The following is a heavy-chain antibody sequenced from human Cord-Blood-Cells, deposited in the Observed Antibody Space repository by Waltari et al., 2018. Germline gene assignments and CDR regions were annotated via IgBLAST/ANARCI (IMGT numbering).Heavy chain of an antibody. V-gene: IGHV1-2*02. CDR1: GYTFTGYY. CDR2: INPNSGGT. J-gene: IGHJ3*02. CDR3: ARDKGIRYSGSYYAFDI. D-gene: IGHD1-26*01. Sequence: QVQLVQSGAAVKKPGASVKVSCQASGYTFTGYYMHRVRQAPGQGLEWMGWINPNSGGTNYAQKFQGRVTMTRDTSISTAYMELSRLRSDDTAVYYCARDKGIRYSGSYYAFDIWGQGTMVTVSS.